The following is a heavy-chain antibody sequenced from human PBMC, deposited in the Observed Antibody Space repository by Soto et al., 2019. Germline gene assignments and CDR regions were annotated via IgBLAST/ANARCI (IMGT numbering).Heavy chain of an antibody. CDR2: IYYSGST. V-gene: IGHV4-31*03. CDR3: ASHGYSLGYV. Sequence: SETLSLTCTVSGGSISSGGYYWSWIRQHPGKGLEWIGYIYYSGSTYYNPSLKSRVTISVDTSKNQFSLKLSSVTAADTAVYYCASHGYSLGYVWGQGTTVTVSS. D-gene: IGHD5-18*01. CDR1: GGSISSGGYY. J-gene: IGHJ6*02.